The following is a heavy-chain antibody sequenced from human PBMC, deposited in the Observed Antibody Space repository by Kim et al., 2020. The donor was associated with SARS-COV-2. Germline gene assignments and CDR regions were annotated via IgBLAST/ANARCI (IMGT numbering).Heavy chain of an antibody. CDR3: ARHSSGWYGGFDP. D-gene: IGHD6-19*01. CDR2: IYFSGST. J-gene: IGHJ5*02. CDR1: GGSISSSSYY. Sequence: SETLSLTCTVSGGSISSSSYYWGWIRQPPGEGLEWIGSIYFSGSTYYNPSLKSRVTISVDTSKNQFSLKLSSVTAADTAVYYCARHSSGWYGGFDPWGQGNLVTVSS. V-gene: IGHV4-39*01.